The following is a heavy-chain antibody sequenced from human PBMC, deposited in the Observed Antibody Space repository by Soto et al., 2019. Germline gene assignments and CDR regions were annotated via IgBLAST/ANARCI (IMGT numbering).Heavy chain of an antibody. CDR3: ARDLNGADGRGY. CDR1: GYTFSNYG. D-gene: IGHD2-8*01. Sequence: QVQLMQSRAEVRKPGASVKVSCKASGYTFSNYGIFWVPQAPGQGLEWMAWIYPYNGNTYYAQKLQGRVTLTTDASTTTAYMDLRSLTSDDTAMYYCARDLNGADGRGYWGQGTLVTVSS. CDR2: IYPYNGNT. V-gene: IGHV1-18*01. J-gene: IGHJ4*02.